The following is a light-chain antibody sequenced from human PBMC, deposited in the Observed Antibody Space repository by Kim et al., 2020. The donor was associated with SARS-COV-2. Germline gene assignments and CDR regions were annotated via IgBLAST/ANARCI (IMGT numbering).Light chain of an antibody. CDR2: GKD. V-gene: IGLV3-19*01. CDR3: ESGDSRRNVV. J-gene: IGLJ2*01. Sequence: VALGQTVRITCQGDSVRTYYATWYQQKAGQAPVLVFYGKDKRPSGIPDRFSGSSSGNTASLTIAGAQAADEADYYCESGDSRRNVVFGGGTRVTVL. CDR1: SVRTYY.